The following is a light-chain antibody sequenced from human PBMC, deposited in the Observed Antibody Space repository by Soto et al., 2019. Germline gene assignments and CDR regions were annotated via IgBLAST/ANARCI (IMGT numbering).Light chain of an antibody. V-gene: IGKV1-8*01. J-gene: IGKJ1*01. Sequence: AIRMNQSPSSLSASKGDRVTITCRASQGISSYLAWYQQKPGKAPKLLIYAASTLQSGVPSRFSGSGSGTDFTLTISCLQSEDFATYYCQQYYSYPRTFGQGSKVDVK. CDR2: AAS. CDR1: QGISSY. CDR3: QQYYSYPRT.